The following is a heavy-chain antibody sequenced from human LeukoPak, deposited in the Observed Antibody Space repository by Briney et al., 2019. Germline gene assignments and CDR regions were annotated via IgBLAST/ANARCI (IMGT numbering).Heavy chain of an antibody. D-gene: IGHD3-22*01. Sequence: SETLSLTCTVSGGSVSSGSYYWSWIRQPPGKGLELIGYIYYSGGTNYNPSLKSRVTISVDTSKNQFSLKLSSVTAADTAVYYCARHIYYNDSSNFEEHYYFDYWGQGTLVTVSS. CDR3: ARHIYYNDSSNFEEHYYFDY. CDR1: GGSVSSGSYY. CDR2: IYYSGGT. V-gene: IGHV4-61*01. J-gene: IGHJ4*02.